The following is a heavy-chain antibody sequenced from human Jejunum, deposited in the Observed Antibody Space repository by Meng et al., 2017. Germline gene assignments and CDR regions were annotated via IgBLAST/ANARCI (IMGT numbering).Heavy chain of an antibody. CDR3: ARSGKTTVNYLD. V-gene: IGHV4-61*01. Sequence: QVQLQESGPGLVRPSETLSLTCTVSGGSVSSGNYYWSWIRQPPGKGLEWIGYIYYSGSTNYNPSLKSRVTISVDTSKSQFSLKLSSVTAADTAVYYCARSGKTTVNYLDWGQGTLVTVSS. CDR2: IYYSGST. CDR1: GGSVSSGNYY. D-gene: IGHD4-11*01. J-gene: IGHJ4*02.